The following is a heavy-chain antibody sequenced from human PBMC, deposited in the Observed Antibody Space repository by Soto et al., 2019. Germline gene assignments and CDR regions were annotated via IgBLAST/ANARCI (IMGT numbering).Heavy chain of an antibody. Sequence: SETLSLTCAVYGGSFSGYYWSWIRQPPGKGLEWIGEINHSGSTNYNPSLKSRVTISVDTSKNQFSLKLSSVTAADTAVYYCARTDCSSTSCYGHDKNYYYYYGMDVWGQGTTVTVSS. CDR2: INHSGST. CDR3: ARTDCSSTSCYGHDKNYYYYYGMDV. CDR1: GGSFSGYY. J-gene: IGHJ6*02. V-gene: IGHV4-34*01. D-gene: IGHD2-2*01.